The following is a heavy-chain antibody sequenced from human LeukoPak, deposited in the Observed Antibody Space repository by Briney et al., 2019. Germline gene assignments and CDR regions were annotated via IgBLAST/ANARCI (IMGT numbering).Heavy chain of an antibody. CDR2: IYSTGST. CDR1: GGSISSYY. Sequence: SETLSLTCTVSGGSISSYYWSWIRQPAGKGLEWIGRIYSTGSTNYNPSLKSRVTMSVDTSKNQFSLRLRSVTAADTAVYYCARQIASAGTAGFDFWGQGALVTVPS. V-gene: IGHV4-4*07. D-gene: IGHD6-13*01. J-gene: IGHJ4*02. CDR3: ARQIASAGTAGFDF.